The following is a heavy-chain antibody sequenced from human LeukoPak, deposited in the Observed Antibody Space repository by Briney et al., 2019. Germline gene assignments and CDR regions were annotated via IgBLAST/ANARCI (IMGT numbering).Heavy chain of an antibody. CDR1: GGSFSGYY. CDR2: INHSGST. V-gene: IGHV4-34*01. CDR3: ARASSSSLFDY. D-gene: IGHD6-6*01. J-gene: IGHJ4*02. Sequence: KTSETLSLXCAVYGGSFSGYYWSWNRQPPGKGLEWIGEINHSGSTNYNPSLKSRVTISVDTSKNQFSLKLSSVTAADTAVSYCARASSSSLFDYWGQGTLVTVSS.